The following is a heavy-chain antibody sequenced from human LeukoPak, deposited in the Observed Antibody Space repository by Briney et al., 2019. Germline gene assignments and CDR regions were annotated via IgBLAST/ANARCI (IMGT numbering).Heavy chain of an antibody. CDR2: IYYSGRT. D-gene: IGHD1-26*01. J-gene: IGHJ5*02. CDR3: ARQNGWELLPLWFDP. Sequence: PWETLSLTCTVSGPSISSYYWSWIRQPPGKGLEWVGYIYYSGRTNYNPSLKSRVTISVDTAKNQFSLKLSSGTAADTAVYYCARQNGWELLPLWFDPWGQGTLVTVSS. V-gene: IGHV4-59*08. CDR1: GPSISSYY.